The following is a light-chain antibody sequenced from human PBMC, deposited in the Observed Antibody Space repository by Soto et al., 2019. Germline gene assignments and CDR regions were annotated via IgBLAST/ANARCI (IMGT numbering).Light chain of an antibody. Sequence: EIVLTQSPGTLSLSPGDRATLSCRASQIVSSSYSAWYQQKPGQAPRLLMCGASNRATGITDRFSGSGSGTDFTLTVSGLEPEDFAVYYWQQYVSSPRTVGQGTKVEVK. V-gene: IGKV3-20*01. CDR2: GAS. CDR3: QQYVSSPRT. CDR1: QIVSSSY. J-gene: IGKJ1*01.